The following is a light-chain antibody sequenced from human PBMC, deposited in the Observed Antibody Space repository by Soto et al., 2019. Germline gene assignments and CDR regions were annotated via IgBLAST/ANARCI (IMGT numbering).Light chain of an antibody. CDR1: NSNIGAGYD. CDR2: GNS. V-gene: IGLV1-40*01. CDR3: QSYDSSLSVSV. J-gene: IGLJ1*01. Sequence: QSALTQPPSVSGAPGQRVTISCTGSNSNIGAGYDVHWYQQLPGTAPKLLIYGNSNRPSGVPDRFSGSKSVTSASLAITGLQAEDEADYYCQSYDSSLSVSVFGTGTKVTVL.